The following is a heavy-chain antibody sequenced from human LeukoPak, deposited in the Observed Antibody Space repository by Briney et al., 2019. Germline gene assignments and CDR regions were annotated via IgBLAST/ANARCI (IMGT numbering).Heavy chain of an antibody. CDR2: ISGSGGST. V-gene: IGHV3-23*01. CDR1: GFTISSYA. D-gene: IGHD6-25*01. CDR3: AKFEAATHPNYGIDV. Sequence: PGGSLRLSCAASGFTISSYAMSWVRQPPGKGLEWVSAISGSGGSTYYADSVKGRFTISRDNSKNTLYLQMNSLRAEDTAVYYCAKFEAATHPNYGIDVWGQGTTVTVSS. J-gene: IGHJ6*02.